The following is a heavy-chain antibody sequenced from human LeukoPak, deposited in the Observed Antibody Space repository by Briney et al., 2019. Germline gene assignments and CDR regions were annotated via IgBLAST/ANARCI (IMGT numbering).Heavy chain of an antibody. J-gene: IGHJ4*02. CDR1: GYTFTGYY. V-gene: IGHV1-2*04. CDR2: INPNSGGT. D-gene: IGHD4-23*01. CDR3: ARSMTTVVTWLY. Sequence: ASVKVSCKASGYTFTGYYMHWVRQAPGQGLEWMGWINPNSGGTNYAQKFQGWVTMTRDTSISTAYMELSRLRSDDTAVYYCARSMTTVVTWLYWGQGTLVTVSS.